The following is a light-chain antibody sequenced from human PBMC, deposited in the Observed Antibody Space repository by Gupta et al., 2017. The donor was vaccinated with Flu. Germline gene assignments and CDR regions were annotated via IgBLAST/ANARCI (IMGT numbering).Light chain of an antibody. Sequence: NIYCTGSGGSIVSSYVQWYQLRPGRSPTNLIYDDDKRLLGGPDRVSGSIDSSSNAASLTISGQKKEDEDDYYCQSDENNNNWVFGGGTKLTVL. CDR3: QSDENNNNWV. V-gene: IGLV6-57*01. CDR2: DDD. CDR1: GGSIVSSY. J-gene: IGLJ3*02.